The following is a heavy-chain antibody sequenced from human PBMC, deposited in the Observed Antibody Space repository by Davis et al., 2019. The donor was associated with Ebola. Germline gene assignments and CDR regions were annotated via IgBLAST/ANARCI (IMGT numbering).Heavy chain of an antibody. J-gene: IGHJ6*04. CDR1: GFTFSGSA. Sequence: GESLKISCAASGFTFSGSAMHWVRQASGKGLEWVGRIRCKANSYATAYAASVKGRFTISSDDSKNTAYLQMNSLKTEDTAVYYCTGRIAVAGTDYYYYGMDVWGKGTTVTVSS. CDR3: TGRIAVAGTDYYYYGMDV. V-gene: IGHV3-73*01. CDR2: IRCKANSYAT. D-gene: IGHD6-19*01.